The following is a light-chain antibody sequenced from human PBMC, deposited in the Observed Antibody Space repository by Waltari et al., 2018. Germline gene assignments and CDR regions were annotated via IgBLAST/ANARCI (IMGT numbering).Light chain of an antibody. J-gene: IGKJ4*01. Sequence: EIVLTQSPATLSLSPGERATLSCRSSQSISRYLGWYQQKPGQAPGLLIYDASNRATGIPARFSGSGYGTDVTLTISSLEPEDFALYYCQQRSIWPLTFGGGTKVEI. CDR2: DAS. CDR1: QSISRY. CDR3: QQRSIWPLT. V-gene: IGKV3-11*01.